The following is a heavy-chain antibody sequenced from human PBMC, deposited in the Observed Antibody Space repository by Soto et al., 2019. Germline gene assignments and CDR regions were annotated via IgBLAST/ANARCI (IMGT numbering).Heavy chain of an antibody. V-gene: IGHV3-74*01. CDR1: GITFSGYW. J-gene: IGHJ4*02. Sequence: EVQLVESGGGSVQPGGSPRLSCVASGITFSGYWMHWVRQVPGKGLVWFARVDSDGSGTSYADSVKGRFTISRDNAKNTLYLQMNSLRVEDTAVYYCATVFEHWGQGIPVTVSS. CDR2: VDSDGSGT. CDR3: ATVFEH.